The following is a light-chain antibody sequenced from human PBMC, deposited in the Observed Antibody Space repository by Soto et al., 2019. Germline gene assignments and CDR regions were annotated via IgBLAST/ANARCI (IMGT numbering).Light chain of an antibody. J-gene: IGKJ1*01. V-gene: IGKV1-12*01. CDR2: TGS. CDR3: QQTLSFPPT. Sequence: DIQMTQSPSSVYASVGDRVTITCRASQAIDSWLAWYQQKPGEAPKLLIFTGSLLHSGVPPRFSGSGSGTDFTLTISSLQPEDFATYYCQQTLSFPPTFGQGTKVAIK. CDR1: QAIDSW.